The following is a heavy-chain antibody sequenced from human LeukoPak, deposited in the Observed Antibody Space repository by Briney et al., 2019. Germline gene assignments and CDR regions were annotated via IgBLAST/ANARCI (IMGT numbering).Heavy chain of an antibody. CDR1: GGSISSGDYY. V-gene: IGHV4-30-4*01. D-gene: IGHD4-17*01. CDR3: ARGDGDFSFDY. CDR2: IYHSGST. Sequence: PSETLSLTCIVSGGSISSGDYYWSWIRQPPGKGLEWIGYIYHSGSTYYNPSLKSRVTISVDTSKNHFSLKLSSVTAADTAVYYCARGDGDFSFDYWGQGTLVTVSS. J-gene: IGHJ4*02.